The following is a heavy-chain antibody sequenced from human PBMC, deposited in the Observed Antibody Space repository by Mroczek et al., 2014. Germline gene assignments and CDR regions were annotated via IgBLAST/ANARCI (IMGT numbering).Heavy chain of an antibody. CDR3: ARVWEGGNSFRHAFDI. D-gene: IGHD4-23*01. CDR1: GGSISSYY. Sequence: QVQLVQSGPGLVKPSETLSLTCTVSGGSISSYYWSWIRQPPGKGLEWIGYIYYSGSTNYNPSLKSRVTISVDTSKNQFSLKLSSVTAADTAVYYCARVWEGGNSFRHAFDIVGPRDNGHRLF. V-gene: IGHV4-59*01. CDR2: IYYSGST. J-gene: IGHJ3*02.